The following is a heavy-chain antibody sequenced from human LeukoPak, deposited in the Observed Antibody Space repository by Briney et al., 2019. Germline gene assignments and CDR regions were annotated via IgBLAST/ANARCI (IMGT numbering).Heavy chain of an antibody. J-gene: IGHJ4*02. CDR2: IKGDGSEI. CDR3: AREGLPYSGDH. V-gene: IGHV3-7*01. D-gene: IGHD4-11*01. CDR1: GFSFSTYW. Sequence: GGSLRLSCAASGFSFSTYWMRWARQTPGKGLEWVANIKGDGSEINYVDSVKGRFTISRDNAKNSLSLQMNSLTADDTGVYYCAREGLPYSGDHWGQGTLATVSS.